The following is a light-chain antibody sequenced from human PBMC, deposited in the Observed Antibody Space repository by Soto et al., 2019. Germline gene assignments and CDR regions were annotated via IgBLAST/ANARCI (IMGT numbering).Light chain of an antibody. CDR3: SSYAGNNNVV. J-gene: IGLJ2*01. V-gene: IGLV2-8*01. CDR1: SSDVGDYKF. CDR2: EVS. Sequence: QSALTQPPSASGSPGQSVTIXCTGTSSDVGDYKFVSWYQQHPGKAPKLLIYEVSRRPSGVPDRFSGSKSGNTASLTVSGLQAEDEADYYCSSYAGNNNVVFGGGTKVTVL.